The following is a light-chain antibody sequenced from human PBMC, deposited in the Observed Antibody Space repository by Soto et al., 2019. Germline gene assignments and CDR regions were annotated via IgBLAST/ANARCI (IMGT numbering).Light chain of an antibody. CDR2: DAS. Sequence: DIQMTQSPSTLSASVGDRVTITCRASQSISSWLAWYQQKPGKAPKLLIYDASSLESGVPSRFSGSGSGTDFTLTISSLQPDDFATYYCQQYNNYSYTFGQGTKLEIK. CDR3: QQYNNYSYT. CDR1: QSISSW. J-gene: IGKJ2*01. V-gene: IGKV1-5*01.